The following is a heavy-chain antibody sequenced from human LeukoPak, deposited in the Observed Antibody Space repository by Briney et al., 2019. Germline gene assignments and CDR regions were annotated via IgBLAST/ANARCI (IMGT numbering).Heavy chain of an antibody. D-gene: IGHD2-2*01. Sequence: SETLSLTCTVSGGSISSYYWSWIRQPAGKGLEWIGRIYTSGSTNYNPSLKSRVTMSVDTSKNQFSLKLSSVTAADTAVYYCAGIVVVPAAKQFDYWGQGTLVTVSS. CDR3: AGIVVVPAAKQFDY. CDR1: GGSISSYY. J-gene: IGHJ4*02. V-gene: IGHV4-4*07. CDR2: IYTSGST.